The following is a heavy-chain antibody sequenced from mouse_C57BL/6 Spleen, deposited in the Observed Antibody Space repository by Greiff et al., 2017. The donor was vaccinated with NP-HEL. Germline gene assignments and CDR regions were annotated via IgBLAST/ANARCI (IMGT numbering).Heavy chain of an antibody. CDR3: ARDAY. Sequence: EVNVVESGGGLVQSGRSLRLSCATSGFTFSDFYMEWVRQAPGKGLEWIAASRNKANDYTTEYSASVKGRFIVSRDTSQSILYLQMNALRAEDTAIYYCARDAYWGQGTLVTVSA. CDR2: SRNKANDYTT. V-gene: IGHV7-1*01. CDR1: GFTFSDFY. J-gene: IGHJ3*01.